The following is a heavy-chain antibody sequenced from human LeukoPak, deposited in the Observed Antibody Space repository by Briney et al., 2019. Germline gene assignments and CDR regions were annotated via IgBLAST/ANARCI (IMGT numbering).Heavy chain of an antibody. J-gene: IGHJ4*02. D-gene: IGHD3-22*01. CDR3: AKDRGSYESSGILDY. V-gene: IGHV3-33*06. Sequence: GGSLRLSCAASGFTFSSYGMHWVRQAPGKGLEWVAVIWYDGSNKYYADSVKGRFTISRDNSKNTLYLQMNSLRAEDTAVYYCAKDRGSYESSGILDYWGQGTLVTVSS. CDR1: GFTFSSYG. CDR2: IWYDGSNK.